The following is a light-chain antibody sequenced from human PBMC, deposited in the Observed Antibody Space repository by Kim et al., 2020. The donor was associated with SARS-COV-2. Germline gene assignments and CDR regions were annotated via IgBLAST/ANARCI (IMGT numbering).Light chain of an antibody. Sequence: SSELTQDPAVSVALGQTVRITCQGDSLRSYYATWYHQKPGQAPIVVIYGKNNRPSGIPDRFSGSSSGDTASLTITGTQAGDEADYYCNSRGSNDNVLFGG. CDR2: GKN. CDR1: SLRSYY. V-gene: IGLV3-19*01. CDR3: NSRGSNDNVL. J-gene: IGLJ2*01.